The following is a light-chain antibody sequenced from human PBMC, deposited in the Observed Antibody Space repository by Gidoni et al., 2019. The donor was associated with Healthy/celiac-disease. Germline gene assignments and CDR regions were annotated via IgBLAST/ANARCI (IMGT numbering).Light chain of an antibody. J-gene: IGLJ2*01. CDR2: KDS. Sequence: SYELTQPPPVSVSPGQTARITCSGDALPKQYAYWYQQKPGQAPVLVIYKDSERPSGIPERFSGSSSGTTVTLTISGVQAEDEADYYCQSADSSGTPLYVVFGGGTKLTVL. CDR1: ALPKQY. V-gene: IGLV3-25*02. CDR3: QSADSSGTPLYVV.